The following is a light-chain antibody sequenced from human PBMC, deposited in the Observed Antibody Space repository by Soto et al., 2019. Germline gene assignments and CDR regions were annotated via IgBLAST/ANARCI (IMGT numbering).Light chain of an antibody. J-gene: IGLJ2*01. CDR1: SGDLGDYNF. V-gene: IGLV2-14*01. CDR3: SLYTTTVV. CDR2: EVS. Sequence: QSALTQSASVSGSPGQSITISCTGTSGDLGDYNFVSWYQQQPGKAPKLIIYEVSHRPSGVSTRFSGSRSGNTASLTISGLQAEDEADYYCSLYTTTVVFGGGAKLTVL.